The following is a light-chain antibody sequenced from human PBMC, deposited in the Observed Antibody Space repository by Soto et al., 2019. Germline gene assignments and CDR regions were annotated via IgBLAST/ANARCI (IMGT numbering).Light chain of an antibody. CDR2: GNS. V-gene: IGLV1-40*01. Sequence: QSVLTQPPSVSGAPGQRVTISCTGSSSNIGAGYDVHWYQQLPGTAPKLLIYGNSNRPSGVPDRFSGSKSGTSASLAITGPQAGDEGDYYCQSYASTLGGSIFGGGTKVTVL. J-gene: IGLJ2*01. CDR3: QSYASTLGGSI. CDR1: SSNIGAGYD.